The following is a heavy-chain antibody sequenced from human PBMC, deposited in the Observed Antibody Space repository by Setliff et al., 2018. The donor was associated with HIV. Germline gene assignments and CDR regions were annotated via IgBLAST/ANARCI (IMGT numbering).Heavy chain of an antibody. CDR3: ARGSRSPLVNKFRVTPAFDY. D-gene: IGHD2-21*02. J-gene: IGHJ4*01. Sequence: PSETLSLTCAAYGGSFSGHYWSWIRQTPGKGLEWIGDISHSGSTNYNPSLKSRVTISVDTSKNQFSLRLTSVTAADTAVYFCARGSRSPLVNKFRVTPAFDYWGQGTLVTVSS. CDR2: ISHSGST. CDR1: GGSFSGHY. V-gene: IGHV4-34*01.